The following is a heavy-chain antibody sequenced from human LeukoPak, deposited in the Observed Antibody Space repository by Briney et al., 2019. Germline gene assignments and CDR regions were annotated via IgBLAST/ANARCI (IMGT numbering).Heavy chain of an antibody. J-gene: IGHJ3*02. CDR2: INSDGSST. CDR3: AKDDGWLVREDGFDM. D-gene: IGHD6-19*01. Sequence: GGSLRLSCAASGFTFSSYWMHWVRQAPGKGLVWVSRINSDGSSTSYADSVKGRFTISRDNAKNTLYLQMNSLRAEDTAVYYCAKDDGWLVREDGFDMWGQGTMVTVSS. CDR1: GFTFSSYW. V-gene: IGHV3-74*01.